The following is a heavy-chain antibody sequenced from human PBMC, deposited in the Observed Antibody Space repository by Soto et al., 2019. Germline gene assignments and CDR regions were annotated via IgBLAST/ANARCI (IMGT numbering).Heavy chain of an antibody. CDR1: GYPLTSYD. Sequence: GXSVKVACTASGYPLTSYDINWVRQATGQGLEWMGWMNPNSGNTGYAQKFQGRVTMTRNTSISTAYMELSSLRSEDTAVYYCARAPYYDILTGYYTDCWRQATLVTVYS. D-gene: IGHD3-9*01. J-gene: IGHJ4*02. CDR2: MNPNSGNT. V-gene: IGHV1-8*01. CDR3: ARAPYYDILTGYYTDC.